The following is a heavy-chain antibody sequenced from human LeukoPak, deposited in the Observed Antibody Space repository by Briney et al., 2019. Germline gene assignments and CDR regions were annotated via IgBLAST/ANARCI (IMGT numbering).Heavy chain of an antibody. V-gene: IGHV4-59*01. CDR3: AKDWELGS. J-gene: IGHJ5*02. CDR2: IYVRGST. D-gene: IGHD1-26*01. Sequence: SETLSLPCSVSGASISSYYWNWIRQPPGKGLEWIGNIYVRGSTNYNPSLKSRVTISLDTSKDQFSLKLTSVTAADTAFYYCAKDWELGSWGQGTLVTVSS. CDR1: GASISSYY.